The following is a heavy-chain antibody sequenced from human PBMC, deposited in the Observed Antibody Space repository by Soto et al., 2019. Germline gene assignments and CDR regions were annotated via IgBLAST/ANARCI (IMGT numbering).Heavy chain of an antibody. J-gene: IGHJ6*02. Sequence: GGSLRLSCEASGFTFSNFGMHWVRQAPGKGLEWVAVIWYDGNNKYSTDSVKGRFTVSRDNSKNTLYLQMNSLRAEDTAVYYCARGKEKYCSGGSCPPWAYYYGLDVWGQGTTVTVSS. CDR2: IWYDGNNK. CDR3: ARGKEKYCSGGSCPPWAYYYGLDV. V-gene: IGHV3-33*01. D-gene: IGHD2-15*01. CDR1: GFTFSNFG.